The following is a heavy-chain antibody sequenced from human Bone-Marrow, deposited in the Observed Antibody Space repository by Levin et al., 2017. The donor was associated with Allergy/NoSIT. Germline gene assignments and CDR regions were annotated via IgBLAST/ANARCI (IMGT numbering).Heavy chain of an antibody. J-gene: IGHJ6*03. Sequence: SETLSLTCTVSGGSVSSGRYYWTWIRHHPGKGLEWIGSIHYSGATYYNPSLKRRLTTSRDTSKNQFSLKLTSVTAADTAVYFCAKATTYFGTSLYDYFMDVWGTGTTVTVSS. CDR2: IHYSGAT. V-gene: IGHV4-31*03. CDR1: GGSVSSGRYY. D-gene: IGHD1-1*01. CDR3: AKATTYFGTSLYDYFMDV.